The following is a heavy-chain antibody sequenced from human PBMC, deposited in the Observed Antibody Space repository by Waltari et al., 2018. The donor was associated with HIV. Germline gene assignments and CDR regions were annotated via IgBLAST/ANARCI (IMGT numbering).Heavy chain of an antibody. V-gene: IGHV1-2*02. CDR1: GYTFIGYY. CDR2: INPNSGGT. D-gene: IGHD1-26*01. CDR3: AGGPYGVGAPGSVRCFDY. Sequence: QVQLVQSGAEVKKPGASVKVSCKASGYTFIGYYLHWVRQAPGQGLEWMGWINPNSGGTNNAQKSQGRVTMTRDTSISTAYMELGRLGSDDTAVYYCAGGPYGVGAPGSVRCFDYWGQGTLVTVSS. J-gene: IGHJ4*02.